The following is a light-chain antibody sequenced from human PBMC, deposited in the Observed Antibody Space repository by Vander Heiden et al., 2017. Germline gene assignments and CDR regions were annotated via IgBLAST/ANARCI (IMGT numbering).Light chain of an antibody. V-gene: IGKV4-1*01. J-gene: IGKJ4*01. CDR1: RSLLYTSNDKNY. CDR2: SAS. CDR3: QQYFDNPRLS. Sequence: DFVMTQSPDSLAVSLGERATINCRSSRSLLYTSNDKNYLARYQQKAGQPPKLLNYSASMQESGVPDRFSGSGSGTDFTLTIGSLQAEDVALYFCQQYFDNPRLSFGGGTKVRI.